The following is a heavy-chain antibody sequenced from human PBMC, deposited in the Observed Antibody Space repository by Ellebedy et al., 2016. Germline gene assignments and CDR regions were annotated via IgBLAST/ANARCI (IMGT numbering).Heavy chain of an antibody. CDR1: GFSLSTYW. J-gene: IGHJ4*02. V-gene: IGHV3-7*03. Sequence: GESLKISCTASGFSLSTYWMTWVRQAPGKGLECVANINQDGSVRKYVDSVKGRFTVSRDNAKNSLFLQMNSLRAEDTAVYYCAKDRQSGNYYYFDYWGQGTLVTVSS. CDR2: INQDGSVR. D-gene: IGHD1-26*01. CDR3: AKDRQSGNYYYFDY.